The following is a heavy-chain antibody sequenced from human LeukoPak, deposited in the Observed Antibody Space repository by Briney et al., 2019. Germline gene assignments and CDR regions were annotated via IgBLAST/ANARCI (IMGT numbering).Heavy chain of an antibody. CDR2: ISAYNGNT. J-gene: IGHJ6*02. CDR1: GYTFTSYG. Sequence: ASVKVSCKASGYTFTSYGISWVRQAPGQGLEWMGWISAYNGNTNYAQKLQGRVTMTTDTSTSTAYMELRSLRSDDTAVYYCARVPYCSGGSCYSGVPYYYGMDVWGQGTTVTVSS. CDR3: ARVPYCSGGSCYSGVPYYYGMDV. D-gene: IGHD2-15*01. V-gene: IGHV1-18*01.